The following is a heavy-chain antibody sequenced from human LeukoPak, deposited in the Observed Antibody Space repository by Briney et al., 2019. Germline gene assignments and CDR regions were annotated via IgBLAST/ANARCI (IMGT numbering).Heavy chain of an antibody. V-gene: IGHV3-21*01. D-gene: IGHD3-10*01. J-gene: IGHJ3*02. Sequence: GGSLRLSCAASGFTFSSYSMNWVRQAPGKGLEWVSSISSSSSYIYYADSVKGRFTISRDNAKNSLYLQMNSLRAEDTAVYYCARAGLSSYYYGSGSPYAFDIWGQGTMVTVSS. CDR3: ARAGLSSYYYGSGSPYAFDI. CDR1: GFTFSSYS. CDR2: ISSSSSYI.